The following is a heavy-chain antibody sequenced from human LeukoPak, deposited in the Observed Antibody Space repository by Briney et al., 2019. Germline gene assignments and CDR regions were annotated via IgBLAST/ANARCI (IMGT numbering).Heavy chain of an antibody. D-gene: IGHD2-15*01. CDR3: AREVVVVAATPYYYYYGIDG. V-gene: IGHV3-7*04. CDR2: IKQDGSEK. Sequence: GGSLRLSCAASGFTFSSYWMSWVRRAPGKGLEWVANIKQDGSEKYYVDSVKGRFTISRDNAKNSLYLQMNSLRAEDTAVYYCAREVVVVAATPYYYYYGIDGWGQGTTVTVSS. J-gene: IGHJ6*02. CDR1: GFTFSSYW.